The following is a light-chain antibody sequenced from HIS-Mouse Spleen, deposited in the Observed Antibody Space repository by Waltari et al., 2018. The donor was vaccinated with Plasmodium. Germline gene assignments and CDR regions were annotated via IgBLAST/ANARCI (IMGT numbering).Light chain of an antibody. Sequence: DIQMTQSPSSLSASVGDRVTITCRASQSISSYLNWYQQKPGKAPNLLIYAASSLQSGVPSRFSVSGSGTDFTLTISSLQPEDFATYYCQQGYSTWTFGQGTKVEIK. J-gene: IGKJ1*01. CDR3: QQGYSTWT. V-gene: IGKV1-39*01. CDR1: QSISSY. CDR2: AAS.